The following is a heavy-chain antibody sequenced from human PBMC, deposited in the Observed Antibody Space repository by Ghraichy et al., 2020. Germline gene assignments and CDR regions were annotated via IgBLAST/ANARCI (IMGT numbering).Heavy chain of an antibody. CDR1: GYTFTGYY. Sequence: ASVKVSCKASGYTFTGYYMHWVRQAPGQGLEWMGWINPNSGGTNYAQKFQGRVTMTRDTSISTAYMELSRLRSDDTAVYYCAREEYSSGWYFPDDYWGQGTLVTVSS. CDR3: AREEYSSGWYFPDDY. CDR2: INPNSGGT. J-gene: IGHJ4*02. D-gene: IGHD6-19*01. V-gene: IGHV1-2*02.